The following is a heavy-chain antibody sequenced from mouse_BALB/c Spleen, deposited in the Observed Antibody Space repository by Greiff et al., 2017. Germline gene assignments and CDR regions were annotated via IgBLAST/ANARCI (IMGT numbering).Heavy chain of an antibody. CDR2: ISSGSSTI. CDR3: ARWFLYYFDY. CDR1: GFTFSSFG. J-gene: IGHJ2*01. V-gene: IGHV5-17*02. Sequence: EVQLVESGGGLVQPGGSRKLSCAASGFTFSSFGMHWVRQAPEKGLEWVAYISSGSSTIYYADTVKGRFTISRDNPKNTLFLQMTSLRSEDTAMYYCARWFLYYFDYWGQGTTLTVSS. D-gene: IGHD2-2*01.